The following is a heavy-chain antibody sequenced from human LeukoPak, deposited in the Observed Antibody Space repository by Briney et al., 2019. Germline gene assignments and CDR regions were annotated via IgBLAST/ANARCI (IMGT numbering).Heavy chain of an antibody. Sequence: ASVKVSCKASGYTFTSYGISWVRQAPGQGLEWMGWISAYNGNTNYAQKLQGRVTMTTDTSTSTAYMELRSLRSDDTAVYYCASGSYDSGYDCSGYPLDYWGQGTLVTVSS. J-gene: IGHJ4*02. CDR2: ISAYNGNT. CDR3: ASGSYDSGYDCSGYPLDY. D-gene: IGHD3-22*01. V-gene: IGHV1-18*01. CDR1: GYTFTSYG.